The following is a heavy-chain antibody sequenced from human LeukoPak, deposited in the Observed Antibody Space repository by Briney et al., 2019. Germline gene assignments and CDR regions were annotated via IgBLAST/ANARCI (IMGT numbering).Heavy chain of an antibody. J-gene: IGHJ6*02. D-gene: IGHD2-2*01. CDR1: GFTFSSYA. CDR2: ISYDGNDK. Sequence: GGSLRLSCAASGFTFSSYALHWVRHAPGKGLDWVAFISYDGNDKYYADSVKGPFTTSRDNSKNTLHLQMHSLRPEDTAVYSCAKDAVNGSGTSCSYGMDVWGQGTTVTVS. V-gene: IGHV3-30*18. CDR3: AKDAVNGSGTSCSYGMDV.